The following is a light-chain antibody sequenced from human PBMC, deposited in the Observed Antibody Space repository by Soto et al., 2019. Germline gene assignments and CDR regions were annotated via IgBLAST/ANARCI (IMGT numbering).Light chain of an antibody. CDR2: EAS. Sequence: EIVLTQSPGTLSLSPGERATLSCRASQSVSSRYLAWYQQKIGQPPRLLIFEASSRATGIPDRFSGSGSGTDFTLTISSMETEDFAVYYWQQYVRSPPSWTFGQGTKVEIK. CDR3: QQYVRSPPSWT. J-gene: IGKJ1*01. CDR1: QSVSSRY. V-gene: IGKV3-20*01.